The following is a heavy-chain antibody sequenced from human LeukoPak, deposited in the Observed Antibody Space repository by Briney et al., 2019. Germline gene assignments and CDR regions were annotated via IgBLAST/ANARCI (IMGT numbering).Heavy chain of an antibody. CDR1: GFTFGDYA. CDR2: IRSKAYGGTT. J-gene: IGHJ5*02. V-gene: IGHV3-49*04. CDR3: TRDAFSGSYSSVFWFDP. D-gene: IGHD1-26*01. Sequence: GGSLRLSCTASGFTFGDYAMSWVRQAPGKGLEWVGFIRSKAYGGTTEYAASVKGRFTISRDDSNSIAYLQMNSLKTEDTAVYYCTRDAFSGSYSSVFWFDPWGQGTLVTVSS.